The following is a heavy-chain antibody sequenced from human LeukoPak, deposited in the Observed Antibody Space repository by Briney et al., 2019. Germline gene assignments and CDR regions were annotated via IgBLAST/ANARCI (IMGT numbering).Heavy chain of an antibody. D-gene: IGHD5-24*01. CDR1: GFTFSNYW. J-gene: IGHJ5*02. CDR2: IKQDGSEN. Sequence: GGSLRLSCAASGFTFSNYWMIWVRQAPGKGLEWVGNIKQDGSENRYADSVRGRFTISRDNAQTSLYLQMNSLRAEDTAVYYCARASDPWLQLTWGQGTLVTVSS. V-gene: IGHV3-7*05. CDR3: ARASDPWLQLT.